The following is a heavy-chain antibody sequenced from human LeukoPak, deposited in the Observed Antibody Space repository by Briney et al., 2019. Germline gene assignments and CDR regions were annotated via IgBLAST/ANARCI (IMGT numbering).Heavy chain of an antibody. CDR3: ASLARGSYSIERGVY. CDR1: GGSISSSSYY. CDR2: IYYSGST. J-gene: IGHJ4*02. D-gene: IGHD1-26*01. V-gene: IGHV4-39*07. Sequence: KASETLSLTCTVSGGSISSSSYYWGWIRQPPGKGLEWIGSIYYSGSTYYNPSLKSRVTISVDTSKNQFSLKLSSVTAADTAVYYCASLARGSYSIERGVYWGQGTLVTVSS.